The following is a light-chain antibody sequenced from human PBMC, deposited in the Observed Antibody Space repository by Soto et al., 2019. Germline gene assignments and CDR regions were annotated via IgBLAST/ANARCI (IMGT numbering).Light chain of an antibody. Sequence: EIVLTQSPGTLSLSPGERATLYCRASQSVSNNYLAWYQQSPGQAPRLLIYAASYRATAIPDRFSGSGSGTNFTLTISRLEPEDFAVYYCQKYGNWPPITVGQGTRLEIK. CDR2: AAS. V-gene: IGKV3-20*01. J-gene: IGKJ5*01. CDR1: QSVSNNY. CDR3: QKYGNWPPIT.